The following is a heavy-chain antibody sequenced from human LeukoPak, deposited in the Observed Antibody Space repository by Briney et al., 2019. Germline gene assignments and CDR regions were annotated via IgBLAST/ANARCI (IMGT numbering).Heavy chain of an antibody. J-gene: IGHJ4*02. V-gene: IGHV1-2*02. Sequence: GATVKVSCKASGYTFTGYYMHWVRQAPGQGLEWMGWINPDSGGTNFAQKFQGRVTMTRDTSISTAYMELSRLRSDDTAVYYCGRDFRDSLDYWGQGTLVTVSS. CDR3: GRDFRDSLDY. CDR2: INPDSGGT. CDR1: GYTFTGYY.